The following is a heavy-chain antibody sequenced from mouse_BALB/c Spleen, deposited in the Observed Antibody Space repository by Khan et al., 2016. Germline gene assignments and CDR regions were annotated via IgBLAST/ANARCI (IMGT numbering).Heavy chain of an antibody. CDR1: SYTFTDYE. CDR2: IDPQTGGT. J-gene: IGHJ4*01. Sequence: QVQLQQSGAELVRPGASVTLSCKASSYTFTDYEIYWVKQTPVHGLEWIGGIDPQTGGTDYNQKFKGKATLTADKSSSAAYMELSSLTSEDSAIYYYTRSGLYDEDAAMDYWGKGTSVTVSS. D-gene: IGHD2-3*01. CDR3: TRSGLYDEDAAMDY. V-gene: IGHV1-15*01.